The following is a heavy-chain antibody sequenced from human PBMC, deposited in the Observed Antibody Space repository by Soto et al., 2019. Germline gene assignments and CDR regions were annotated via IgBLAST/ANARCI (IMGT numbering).Heavy chain of an antibody. CDR1: GFTLSNSD. Sequence: EVNLVESGGGLVQPGGSLRLSCAASGFTLSNSDMHWVRQSAGKGLEWLSGIGTVGDAYYPPSVRGRFTISRENAKNSLYLQMHGLRAEDTAVYFCARGTGAQLMYFDLWGRGILVTVSS. D-gene: IGHD7-27*01. CDR3: ARGTGAQLMYFDL. CDR2: IGTVGDA. V-gene: IGHV3-13*01. J-gene: IGHJ2*01.